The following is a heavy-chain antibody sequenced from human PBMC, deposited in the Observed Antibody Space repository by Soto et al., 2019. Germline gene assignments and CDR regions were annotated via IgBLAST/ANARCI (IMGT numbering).Heavy chain of an antibody. CDR1: GFTFSSYS. CDR2: ISSSSSYI. V-gene: IGHV3-21*01. J-gene: IGHJ4*02. D-gene: IGHD6-6*01. CDR3: ASTNEYSSSGDY. Sequence: EVQLVESGGGLVKPGGSLRLSRAASGFTFSSYSMNWVRQAPGKGLEWVSSISSSSSYIYYADSVKGRFTISRDNAKNSLYLQMNSLRAEDTAVYYCASTNEYSSSGDYWGQGTLVTVSS.